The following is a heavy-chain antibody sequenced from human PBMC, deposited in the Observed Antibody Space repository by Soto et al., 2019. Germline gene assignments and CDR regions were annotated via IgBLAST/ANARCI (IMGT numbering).Heavy chain of an antibody. CDR3: ARGIRGATTYYYYGMGV. Sequence: GASVKVSCKASGYTFTSYGISWVRQAPGQGLEWMGWISAYNGNTNYAQKLQGRVTMTTDTSTSTAYMELRSLRSDDTAVYYCARGIRGATTYYYYGMGVWGQGTTVTVSS. CDR2: ISAYNGNT. V-gene: IGHV1-18*04. D-gene: IGHD1-26*01. CDR1: GYTFTSYG. J-gene: IGHJ6*02.